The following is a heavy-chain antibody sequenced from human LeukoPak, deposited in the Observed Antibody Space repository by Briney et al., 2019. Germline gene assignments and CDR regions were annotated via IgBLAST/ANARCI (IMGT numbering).Heavy chain of an antibody. CDR2: SHYSGNT. Sequence: TASETLSLTCTVSGGSTSSYYWSWIRQPPGKGLEWIGYSHYSGNTNYNPSLKSRVTTSVDTSKNQFSLKLSSVTAADTAVYYCARGYGVAPGYWGQGTLVTVSS. V-gene: IGHV4-59*01. CDR1: GGSTSSYY. D-gene: IGHD2-15*01. CDR3: ARGYGVAPGY. J-gene: IGHJ4*02.